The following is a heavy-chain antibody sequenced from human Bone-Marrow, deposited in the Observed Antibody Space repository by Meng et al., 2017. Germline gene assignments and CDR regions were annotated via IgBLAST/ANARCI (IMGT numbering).Heavy chain of an antibody. J-gene: IGHJ5*02. V-gene: IGHV3-23*01. CDR1: GFTFSSYA. D-gene: IGHD3-10*01. CDR3: ARVPMGTRSHLFDP. CDR2: ISGSGGST. Sequence: GESLKISCAASGFTFSSYAMSWVRQAPGKGLEWVSAISGSGGSTYYADSVKGRFTISRDNSKNTLYLQMNSLRAEDTAVYYCARVPMGTRSHLFDPWGQGTLVTVSS.